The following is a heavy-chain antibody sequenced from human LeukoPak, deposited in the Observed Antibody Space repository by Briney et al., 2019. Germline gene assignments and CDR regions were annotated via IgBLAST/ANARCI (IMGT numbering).Heavy chain of an antibody. CDR3: ATRGPSAATHDN. J-gene: IGHJ4*02. V-gene: IGHV4-59*01. CDR2: VHYTGIT. CDR1: GASINSYY. Sequence: SETLSLTCTVSGASINSYYWSWIRQPPGKGLEWIGYVHYTGITNYNPSLKSRLSVSVDTSKNQFSLKLSSVTAADTAVYYCATRGPSAATHDNWGQGTLVTVSS.